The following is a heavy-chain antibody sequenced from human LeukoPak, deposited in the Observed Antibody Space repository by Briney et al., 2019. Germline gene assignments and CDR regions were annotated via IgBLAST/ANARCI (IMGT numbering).Heavy chain of an antibody. D-gene: IGHD2-15*01. CDR1: GFTFSSYW. CDR2: IKEDGSEK. Sequence: GGSLRLSCAASGFTFSSYWMNWVRQAPGKGLEWVANIKEDGSEKNYVDSVKGRFTISRDNAKNSLYLQMDGLRVEDTAAYYCARSRYDDYWGQGTLVTVSS. J-gene: IGHJ4*02. CDR3: ARSRYDDY. V-gene: IGHV3-7*01.